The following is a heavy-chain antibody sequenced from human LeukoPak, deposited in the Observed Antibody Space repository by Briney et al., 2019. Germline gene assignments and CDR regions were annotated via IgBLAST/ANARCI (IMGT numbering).Heavy chain of an antibody. CDR3: ARVPPPFTMYYMDV. V-gene: IGHV3-21*04. J-gene: IGHJ6*03. CDR1: GFTFSTYV. Sequence: GGSLRLSCAASGFTFSTYVMNWVRQAPGKGLEWVSSISSSSGYINYADSVKGRFTISRDSSKNTVSLQMNSLRAEDTAIYFCARVPPPFTMYYMDVWGKGTPVIVSS. CDR2: ISSSSGYI. D-gene: IGHD5-24*01.